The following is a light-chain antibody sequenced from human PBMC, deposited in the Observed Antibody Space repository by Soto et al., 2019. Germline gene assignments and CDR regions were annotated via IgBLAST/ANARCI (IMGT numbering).Light chain of an antibody. CDR3: QQYNNWPRGT. CDR2: GAS. CDR1: QNLKFNS. V-gene: IGKV3-20*01. Sequence: EIVLTQSPGTLSLSPGERATLSCRASQNLKFNSLAWYQQKPGQAPRLLIHGASNRATDIPDRFSGSGSGADFTLTINRLEPEDFAVYYCQQYNNWPRGTFGQGTKVEIK. J-gene: IGKJ1*01.